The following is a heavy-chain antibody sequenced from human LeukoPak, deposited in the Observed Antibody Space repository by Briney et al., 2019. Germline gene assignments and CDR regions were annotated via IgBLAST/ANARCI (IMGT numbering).Heavy chain of an antibody. J-gene: IGHJ5*02. CDR2: IYYSGST. Sequence: SETLSLTCTVPGGSISSSSYYWGWIRQPPGKGLEWIGSIYYSGSTYYNPSLKSRVTISVDTSKNQFSLKLSSVTAADTAVYYCAREVGRYCSGGSCYDGWFDPWGQGTLVTVSS. V-gene: IGHV4-39*07. CDR3: AREVGRYCSGGSCYDGWFDP. CDR1: GGSISSSSYY. D-gene: IGHD2-15*01.